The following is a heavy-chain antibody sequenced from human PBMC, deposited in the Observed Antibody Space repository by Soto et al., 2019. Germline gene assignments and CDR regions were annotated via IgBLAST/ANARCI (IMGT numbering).Heavy chain of an antibody. V-gene: IGHV3-23*01. CDR2: ISGSGGST. D-gene: IGHD3-10*01. CDR1: GFAFSSYA. CDR3: AKGKIRGYYFDY. J-gene: IGHJ4*02. Sequence: EVQLLESGGGLVQPGGSLRLSCAASGFAFSSYAMSWVRQAPGKGLEWVSAISGSGGSTYYADSVKGRFTISRDNSKNTLYLQMNSLRAEDTAVYYCAKGKIRGYYFDYWGQGALVTVSS.